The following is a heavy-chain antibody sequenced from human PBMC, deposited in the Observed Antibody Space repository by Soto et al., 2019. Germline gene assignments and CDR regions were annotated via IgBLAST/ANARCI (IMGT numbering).Heavy chain of an antibody. CDR1: GDTIRTFAHY. V-gene: IGHV4-39*02. J-gene: IGHJ4*02. Sequence: PSETLSLTYSTSGDTIRTFAHYWFWLRQPPGKGLEWIGSLYYTGSTYYNPSLKSRAAISIDTSKNQFSLNLMSTTAADTAVYYCAREGGDGGSSCPDLWGRGTQVT. CDR3: AREGGDGGSSCPDL. D-gene: IGHD2-15*01. CDR2: LYYTGST.